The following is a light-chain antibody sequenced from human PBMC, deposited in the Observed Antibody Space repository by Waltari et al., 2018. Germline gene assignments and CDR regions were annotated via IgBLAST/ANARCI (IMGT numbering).Light chain of an antibody. J-gene: IGLJ1*01. Sequence: QSALTQPASVSGSPGQSITLSCTGPSSDVGGYDYVSWYQQYQAKAPRLLIFDVTRLPSGVSNRFSGSKSGNTASLTISGLQPEDEAAYYCSSYSGRITHVFGTGTQLTVL. V-gene: IGLV2-14*03. CDR3: SSYSGRITHV. CDR1: SSDVGGYDY. CDR2: DVT.